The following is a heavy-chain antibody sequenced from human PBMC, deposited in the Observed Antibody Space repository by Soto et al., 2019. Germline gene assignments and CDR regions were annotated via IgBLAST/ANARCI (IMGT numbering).Heavy chain of an antibody. CDR2: IYYTGST. Sequence: PSETLSLTCTVSGVSISRGDYYWSGIRQTPGKGLEWIGYIYYTGSTNYNPSLKSRVTISVDTSKNQFSLTLSSVTAADTAVYYCAREATTNGMDVWGQGTTVTVAS. V-gene: IGHV4-61*08. CDR1: GVSISRGDYY. J-gene: IGHJ6*02. CDR3: AREATTNGMDV. D-gene: IGHD1-26*01.